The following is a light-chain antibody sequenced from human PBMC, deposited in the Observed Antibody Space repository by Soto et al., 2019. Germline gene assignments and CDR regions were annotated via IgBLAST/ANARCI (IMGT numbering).Light chain of an antibody. CDR1: ETISNQ. V-gene: IGKV3-11*01. CDR3: QHRSDRPPICT. CDR2: DAS. J-gene: IGKJ2*02. Sequence: EVVLTQSPATLSLFPGESATLSCRASETISNQLAWYQQKPGQAPRLLMYDASHRVTGIPARFSGSGSGTDFTLIISSLEPADFAVYYCQHRSDRPPICTFGQGTKVDIK.